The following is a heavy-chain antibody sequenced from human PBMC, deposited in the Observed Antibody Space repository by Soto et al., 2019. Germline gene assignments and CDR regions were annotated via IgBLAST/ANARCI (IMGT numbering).Heavy chain of an antibody. CDR1: GFTFSSYW. CDR2: INSDGSST. CDR3: AREIWGYDILTGYYP. J-gene: IGHJ5*02. D-gene: IGHD3-9*01. V-gene: IGHV3-74*01. Sequence: GGSLRLSCAASGFTFSSYWMHWVRQAPGKGLVWVSRINSDGSSTSYADSVKGRFTISRDNAKNTLYLQMNSLRAEDTAVYYCAREIWGYDILTGYYPWGQGTLVTVSS.